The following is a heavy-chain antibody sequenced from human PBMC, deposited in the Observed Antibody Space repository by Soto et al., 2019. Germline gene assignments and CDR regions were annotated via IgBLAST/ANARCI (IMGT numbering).Heavy chain of an antibody. CDR3: ARHPTYYDFWSGPERNYYYGMDV. Sequence: PGGSLRLSCAASGFTFSSYAMSWVRQAPGKGLEWVSAISGSGGSTYYADSVKGRFTISRDNSKNTLYLQWSSLKASDTAMYYCARHPTYYDFWSGPERNYYYGMDVWGQGTTVTVSS. CDR2: ISGSGGST. CDR1: GFTFSSYA. J-gene: IGHJ6*02. D-gene: IGHD3-3*01. V-gene: IGHV3-23*01.